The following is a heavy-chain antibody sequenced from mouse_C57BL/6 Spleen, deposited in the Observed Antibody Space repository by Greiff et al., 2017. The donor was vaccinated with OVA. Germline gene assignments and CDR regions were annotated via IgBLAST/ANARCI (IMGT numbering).Heavy chain of an antibody. D-gene: IGHD1-1*01. Sequence: EVQLQQSGPELVKPGASVKISCKASGYTFTDYYMNWVKQSPGKSLEWIGDINPNNGGTSYNQKFKGKATLTVDKSSSTAYMELRSLTSEDSAVYYCAREGVTTVVRRHAMDYWGQGTSVTVSS. CDR1: GYTFTDYY. CDR3: AREGVTTVVRRHAMDY. CDR2: INPNNGGT. J-gene: IGHJ4*01. V-gene: IGHV1-26*01.